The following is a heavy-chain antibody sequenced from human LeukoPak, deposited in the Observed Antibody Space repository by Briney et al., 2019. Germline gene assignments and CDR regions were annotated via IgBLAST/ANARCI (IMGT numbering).Heavy chain of an antibody. V-gene: IGHV3-23*01. CDR3: AKPLYYDSPYYGMDV. D-gene: IGHD3-22*01. J-gene: IGHJ6*02. Sequence: PGGSLRLSCAASGFTFSSYAMSWVRQAPGKGLEWVSAISGSGGSTYYPDSVKGRFTISRDNSKNTLYLQMNSLRAEDTAVYYCAKPLYYDSPYYGMDVWGQGTTVTVSS. CDR1: GFTFSSYA. CDR2: ISGSGGST.